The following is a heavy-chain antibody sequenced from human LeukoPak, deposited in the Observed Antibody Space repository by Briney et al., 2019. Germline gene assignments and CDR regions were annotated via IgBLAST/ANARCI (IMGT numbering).Heavy chain of an antibody. CDR1: GGSISSSNW. J-gene: IGHJ4*02. CDR3: ASRTGGYDYVWNTNIDH. CDR2: IYHSGST. V-gene: IGHV4-4*02. Sequence: SETLSLTCAVSGGSISSSNWWSWVRQPPGKGLEWIGEIYHSGSTNYNPSLKSRVTISVDKSKNQFSLKLSSVTAADTAVYYCASRTGGYDYVWNTNIDHWGQGTLVTVSS. D-gene: IGHD3-16*01.